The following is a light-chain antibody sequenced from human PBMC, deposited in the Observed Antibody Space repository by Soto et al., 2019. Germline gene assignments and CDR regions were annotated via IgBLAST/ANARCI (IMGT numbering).Light chain of an antibody. V-gene: IGKV3-15*01. CDR3: QQYNNWSPSIT. CDR1: QSVCSN. Sequence: EIVMTQSPATLSVSPGERATLSCRASQSVCSNLAWYQQKPGQAPRLLIYGASTRATGIPARFSDSESGTEFTLTISSLQSEDFAVYCCQQYNNWSPSITFDQETRLEIK. CDR2: GAS. J-gene: IGKJ5*01.